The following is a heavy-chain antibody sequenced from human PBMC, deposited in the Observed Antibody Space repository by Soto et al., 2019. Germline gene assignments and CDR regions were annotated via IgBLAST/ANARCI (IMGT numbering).Heavy chain of an antibody. V-gene: IGHV1-3*04. CDR1: GYTFTSYS. J-gene: IGHJ4*02. CDR2: INTANGNT. CDR3: ARGTCSGGSCTSFHFDS. Sequence: QVQLVQSGAEVKKPGASVKVSCEASGYTFTSYSMHWVRQAPGQRLEWMGWINTANGNTLYSQKFQGRVTITRDTSSSTAYMELSSMRYEDTAVYYCARGTCSGGSCTSFHFDSCGQGTLVTVSS. D-gene: IGHD2-15*01.